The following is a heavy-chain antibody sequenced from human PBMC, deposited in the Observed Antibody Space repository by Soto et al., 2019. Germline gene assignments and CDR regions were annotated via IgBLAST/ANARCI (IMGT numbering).Heavy chain of an antibody. V-gene: IGHV3-23*05. CDR3: AKDAVSGDGLWLVSD. J-gene: IGHJ4*02. CDR1: GFSFSKYA. Sequence: VQLLESGGGLVQPGGSLRLSCSASGFSFSKYAMIWVRQAPGKGQEWVSGIYGSGSTKDYAASVKGRFTISRDNTKNTVYLEMNNLRAEDTAMYYCAKDAVSGDGLWLVSDWGQGTLVTVS. D-gene: IGHD2-21*02. CDR2: IYGSGSTK.